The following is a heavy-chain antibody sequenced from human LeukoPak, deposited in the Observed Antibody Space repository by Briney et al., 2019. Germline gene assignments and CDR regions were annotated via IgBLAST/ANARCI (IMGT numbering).Heavy chain of an antibody. CDR1: GDSISSNNRY. CDR2: FYFGGSN. D-gene: IGHD6-13*01. Sequence: SETLSLTCTVSGDSISSNNRYWGWIRQPPGKGLEWIGSFYFGGSNYYSPSLRSRVIISLDTSKNQFSLALNFVTAADTAMYYCASSHSATWYDGWGQGALVTVS. V-gene: IGHV4-39*07. J-gene: IGHJ4*02. CDR3: ASSHSATWYDG.